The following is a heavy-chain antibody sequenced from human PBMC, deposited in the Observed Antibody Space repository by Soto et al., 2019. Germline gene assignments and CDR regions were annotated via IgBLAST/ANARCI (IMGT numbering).Heavy chain of an antibody. D-gene: IGHD6-13*01. CDR1: GFSFSSYA. CDR2: ISGSDGST. J-gene: IGHJ4*02. CDR3: AKDGERDAWYEDY. V-gene: IGHV3-23*01. Sequence: EVQLLESGGGLVQPGGSLRLSCVASGFSFSSYAMSWVRQAPGKGLEWVSVISGSDGSTYYADSVKGRFTISRDNSKNTLYLQMNSLRAEDTAVYYCAKDGERDAWYEDYWGQGTLVTVSS.